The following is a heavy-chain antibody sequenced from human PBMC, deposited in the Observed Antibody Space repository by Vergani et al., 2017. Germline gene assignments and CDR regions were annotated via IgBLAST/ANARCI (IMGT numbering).Heavy chain of an antibody. D-gene: IGHD2-15*01. Sequence: QVQLQESGPGLVKPSETLSLTCTVSGGSISSYYWCWIRQPPGKGLEWIGYHCFCGSTNYNSSLKSRVTISVDTSKNQFSRKLRSVTAADTAVYFCARGSCLGGSCYKPLFDYWGQGILVTVSS. V-gene: IGHV4-59*01. CDR2: HCFCGST. CDR3: ARGSCLGGSCYKPLFDY. J-gene: IGHJ4*02. CDR1: GGSISSYY.